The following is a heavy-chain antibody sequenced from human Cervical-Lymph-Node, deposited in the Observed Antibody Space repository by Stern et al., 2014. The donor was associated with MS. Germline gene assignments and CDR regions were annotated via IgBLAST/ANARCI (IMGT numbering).Heavy chain of an antibody. CDR1: GFTFTDYF. J-gene: IGHJ4*02. V-gene: IGHV1-2*02. CDR2: INPNSGDT. Sequence: VHLVESGAEMQKPGASVKVSCKASGFTFTDYFMHWVRQAPGQGLEWMGWINPNSGDTYFAQKFQGRVTMTRDTSISTAYMELSRLRSDDTAVYYCARAGSDCWGQGTLVSVSS. CDR3: ARAGSDC. D-gene: IGHD6-25*01.